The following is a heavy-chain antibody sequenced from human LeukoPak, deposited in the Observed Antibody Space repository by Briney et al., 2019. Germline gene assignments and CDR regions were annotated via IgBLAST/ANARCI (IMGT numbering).Heavy chain of an antibody. CDR3: ATRLGATLFDY. CDR1: GYTLIELS. Sequence: GASVKVSCKVSGYTLIELSMHWVRQAPGKGLEWMGNFDPEHGEPIYAQRFQGRVTMTEDTSTDTAYMELSSLRSEDTAVYYCATRLGATLFDYWGQGTLVTVSS. D-gene: IGHD1-26*01. V-gene: IGHV1-24*01. J-gene: IGHJ4*02. CDR2: FDPEHGEP.